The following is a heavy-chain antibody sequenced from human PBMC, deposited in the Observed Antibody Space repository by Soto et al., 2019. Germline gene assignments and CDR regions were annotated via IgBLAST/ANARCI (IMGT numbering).Heavy chain of an antibody. CDR3: ARVSGSYYYGMDV. J-gene: IGHJ6*02. V-gene: IGHV4-4*02. D-gene: IGHD1-26*01. CDR2: IYHSGST. Sequence: ILSFTCSVADGSIGSSSGWRWVRPPPGKGLEWIGEIYHSGSTNYNPSLKSRVTISVDKSKNQFSLKLSSVTAADTAVYYCARVSGSYYYGMDVWGQGTTVTVSS. CDR1: DGSIGSSSG.